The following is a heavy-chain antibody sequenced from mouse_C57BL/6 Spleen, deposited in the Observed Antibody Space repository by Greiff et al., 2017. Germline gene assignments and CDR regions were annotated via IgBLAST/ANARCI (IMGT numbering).Heavy chain of an antibody. V-gene: IGHV14-2*01. J-gene: IGHJ3*01. Sequence: VQLQQSGAELVKPGASVKLSCTASGFNIKDYYMHWVKQRTEQGLEWIGRIDPEDGETKYAQKFQGKATITADKSSNTAYLQLSSLTSEDTAVYYCARSSPDYFADWGQGTLVTVSA. CDR3: ARSSPDYFAD. CDR2: IDPEDGET. CDR1: GFNIKDYY. D-gene: IGHD2-4*01.